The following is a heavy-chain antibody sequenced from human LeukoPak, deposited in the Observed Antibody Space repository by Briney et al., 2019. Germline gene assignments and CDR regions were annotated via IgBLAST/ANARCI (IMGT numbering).Heavy chain of an antibody. J-gene: IGHJ4*02. Sequence: GGSLRLSCAASGFIFSTYWMHWVRQAPGRGLVWVSRINSDGSSTTYADSVRGRFTISRDNANNTLYLQMSSLRAEDTAVYYCASANDYGELGWGQGTLVTVSS. CDR2: INSDGSST. D-gene: IGHD4/OR15-4a*01. CDR3: ASANDYGELG. V-gene: IGHV3-74*01. CDR1: GFIFSTYW.